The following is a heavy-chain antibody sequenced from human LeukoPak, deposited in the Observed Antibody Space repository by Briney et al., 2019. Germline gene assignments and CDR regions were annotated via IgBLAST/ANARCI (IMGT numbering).Heavy chain of an antibody. V-gene: IGHV4-59*08. J-gene: IGHJ4*02. D-gene: IGHD3-22*01. CDR3: ARQRFSDSSGYYYFDY. CDR2: IYYSGRT. CDR1: GGSISNYY. Sequence: SETLSLTCTVSGGSISNYYWSWIRQPPGKGLEWIGYIYYSGRTNYNPSLKSRVTISVDTSKIQFSLTLSSVTAADTAVYSCARQRFSDSSGYYYFDYWGQGTLVTVSS.